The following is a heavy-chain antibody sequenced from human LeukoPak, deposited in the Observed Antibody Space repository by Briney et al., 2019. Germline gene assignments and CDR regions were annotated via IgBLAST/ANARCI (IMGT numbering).Heavy chain of an antibody. Sequence: PGRSLRLSCAASGFTFDDYAMHWVRQAPGNGLEWVSGISWNSGSIGYADSVKCRFTISRDNAKNSLYLQMNSLRAEDTALYYCAKGYCSSISCLVDYWGQGTLVTVSS. J-gene: IGHJ4*02. D-gene: IGHD2-2*01. CDR2: ISWNSGSI. CDR3: AKGYCSSISCLVDY. CDR1: GFTFDDYA. V-gene: IGHV3-9*01.